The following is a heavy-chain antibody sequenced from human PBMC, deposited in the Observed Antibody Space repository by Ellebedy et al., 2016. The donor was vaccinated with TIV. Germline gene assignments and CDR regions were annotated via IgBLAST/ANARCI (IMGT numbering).Heavy chain of an antibody. Sequence: AASVKVSCKVSGYTLTELSMHWVRQAPGKGLEWMGGFDPEDGETIYAQKFQGRVTMTEDTSTDTAYMELSSLRSEDTAVYYCATDYSGELRPTDAFDIWGQGTMVTVSS. CDR1: GYTLTELS. D-gene: IGHD1-26*01. J-gene: IGHJ3*02. CDR2: FDPEDGET. CDR3: ATDYSGELRPTDAFDI. V-gene: IGHV1-24*01.